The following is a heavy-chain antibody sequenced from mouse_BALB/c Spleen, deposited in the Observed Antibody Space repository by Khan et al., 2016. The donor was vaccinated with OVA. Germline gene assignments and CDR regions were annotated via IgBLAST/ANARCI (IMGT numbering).Heavy chain of an antibody. CDR1: GYTFTDYA. V-gene: IGHV1S137*01. J-gene: IGHJ4*01. CDR2: ISTYSGIT. D-gene: IGHD2-1*01. Sequence: QVQLQQSGPELVRPGVSVMISCKGSGYTFTDYAVHWVKQSHAKSLEWIGVISTYSGITDYNQKFKGKATVTVDKSSSTAYMELGRLTSEDSSIYDCARDIYYGTGHYAMDYWGQGTSVTVSA. CDR3: ARDIYYGTGHYAMDY.